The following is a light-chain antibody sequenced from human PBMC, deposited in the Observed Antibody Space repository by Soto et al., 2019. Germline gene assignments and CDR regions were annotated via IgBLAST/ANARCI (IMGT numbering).Light chain of an antibody. CDR3: QQYNNWSFT. CDR1: QSVSSN. J-gene: IGKJ3*01. CDR2: GAS. V-gene: IGKV3-15*01. Sequence: EIVMTQSPATLSVSPGERATLSCRASQSVSSNLAWYQQKPGQAPRLRIYGASTRATGIPARFSGSGSGTEFTPTISSLQSEDLAVDYCQQYNNWSFTFGPGTKVYIK.